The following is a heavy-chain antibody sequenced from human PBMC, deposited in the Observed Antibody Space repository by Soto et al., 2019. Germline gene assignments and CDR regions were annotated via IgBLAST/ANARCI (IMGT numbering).Heavy chain of an antibody. CDR3: ARARRGYSYGQKGLRSGLDP. CDR1: GGSISSYY. V-gene: IGHV4-59*01. Sequence: PSETLSLTCTVSGGSISSYYWSWIRQPPGKGLEWIGYIYYSGSTNYNPSLKSRVTISVDTSKNQFSLKLSSVTAADTAVYYCARARRGYSYGQKGLRSGLDPWGQGTLVTVSS. D-gene: IGHD5-18*01. J-gene: IGHJ5*02. CDR2: IYYSGST.